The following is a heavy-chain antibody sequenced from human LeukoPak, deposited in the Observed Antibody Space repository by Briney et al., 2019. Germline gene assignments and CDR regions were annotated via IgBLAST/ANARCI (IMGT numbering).Heavy chain of an antibody. CDR2: INAGNGNA. J-gene: IGHJ4*02. CDR1: GYTFTNYA. V-gene: IGHV1-3*01. CDR3: AREGYSTGWYYFDS. D-gene: IGHD6-19*01. Sequence: ASVKVSCKASGYTFTNYAMHWVRQAPGQTIEWMGWINAGNGNAKYSQKFQGRVTITRDTSASTAYMELSSLRSEDTAVYYCAREGYSTGWYYFDSWGQGALVTVTS.